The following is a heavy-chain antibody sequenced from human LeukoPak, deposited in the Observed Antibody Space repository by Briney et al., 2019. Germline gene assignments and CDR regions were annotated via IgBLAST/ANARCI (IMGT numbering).Heavy chain of an antibody. D-gene: IGHD3-10*01. V-gene: IGHV3-23*01. CDR3: AKEDHYYGSGSPVRGYYFDY. J-gene: IGHJ4*02. Sequence: GGSLRLSCAASGFTFSTYAMSWVRQAPGKGLEWVSAISGSGGYTYYADSVKGRFTISRDNSKNTLYLQMNSLRAGDTAVYYCAKEDHYYGSGSPVRGYYFDYWGQGTLVTVSS. CDR2: ISGSGGYT. CDR1: GFTFSTYA.